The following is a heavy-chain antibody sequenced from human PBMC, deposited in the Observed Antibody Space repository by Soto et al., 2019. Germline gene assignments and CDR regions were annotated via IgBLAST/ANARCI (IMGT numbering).Heavy chain of an antibody. CDR2: ISSSSSYT. CDR3: ARALAAGTLYFDY. D-gene: IGHD6-13*01. CDR1: GFTFSDYY. J-gene: IGHJ4*02. Sequence: GGSLRLSCAASGFTFSDYYMSWIRQAPGKGLEWVSYISSSSSYTSYADSVKGRFTISRDNAKNSLYLQMNSLRAEDTAVYYCARALAAGTLYFDYWGQGTLVTVSS. V-gene: IGHV3-11*06.